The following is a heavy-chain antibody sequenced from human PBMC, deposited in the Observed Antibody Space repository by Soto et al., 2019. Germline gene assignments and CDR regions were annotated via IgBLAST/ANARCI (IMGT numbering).Heavy chain of an antibody. CDR3: ARHPRGDGSYYLRLVWFDP. J-gene: IGHJ5*02. CDR1: GGSISSSSYY. Sequence: SETLSLTCTVSGGSISSSSYYWGWIRQPPGKGLEWIGSIYYSGSTYYNPSLKSRVTISVDTSKNQFSLKLSSVTAADTAVYYCARHPRGDGSYYLRLVWFDPWGQGTLVTVSS. V-gene: IGHV4-39*01. CDR2: IYYSGST. D-gene: IGHD1-26*01.